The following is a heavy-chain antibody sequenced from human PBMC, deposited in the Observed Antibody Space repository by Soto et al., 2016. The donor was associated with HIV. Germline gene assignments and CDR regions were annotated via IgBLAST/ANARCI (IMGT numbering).Heavy chain of an antibody. D-gene: IGHD3-3*01. Sequence: EVQLVESGGGLIQPGKSLRLSCAAPGFTLSRYWMHWVRQAPGKGLVWVSRINSDGSSTSYADSVKGRFTISRDNAKNLLFLQMNSLRAEDTAFYYCATSPLEILDYWGQGALVTVSS. CDR3: ATSPLEILDY. V-gene: IGHV3-74*01. CDR2: INSDGSST. J-gene: IGHJ4*02. CDR1: GFTLSRYW.